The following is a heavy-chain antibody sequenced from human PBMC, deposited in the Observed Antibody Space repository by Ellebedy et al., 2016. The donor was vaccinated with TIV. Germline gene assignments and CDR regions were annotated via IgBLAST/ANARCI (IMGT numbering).Heavy chain of an antibody. J-gene: IGHJ4*02. CDR3: AKGPAAVAGCY. D-gene: IGHD6-19*01. CDR1: GFTFSSYW. CDR2: INSDGSST. V-gene: IGHV3-74*01. Sequence: PGGSLRLSCAASGFTFSSYWMHWVRQAPGKGLVWVSRINSDGSSTSYADSVKGRFTISRDNAKNTLYLQMNSLRAEDTAVYYCAKGPAAVAGCYWGQGTLVTVSS.